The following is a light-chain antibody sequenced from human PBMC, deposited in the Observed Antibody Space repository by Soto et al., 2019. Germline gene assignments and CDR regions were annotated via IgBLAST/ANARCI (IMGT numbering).Light chain of an antibody. CDR3: QQYGSSPYT. Sequence: EIVLTQSPGTLSLSPGERATLSCRASQSVSSSYLAWYQQKPGQAPRLLIYGASSRATGIPDRFSGSGSGTDFTLTISRLEPEECAVYYCQQYGSSPYTFGQGNKLEIK. V-gene: IGKV3-20*01. J-gene: IGKJ2*01. CDR2: GAS. CDR1: QSVSSSY.